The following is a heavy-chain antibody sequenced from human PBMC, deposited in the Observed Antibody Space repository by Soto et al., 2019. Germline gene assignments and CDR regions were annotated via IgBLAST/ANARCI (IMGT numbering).Heavy chain of an antibody. V-gene: IGHV4-61*01. CDR3: VRAWEHLYFAY. J-gene: IGHJ4*02. CDR2: IHYSGST. D-gene: IGHD1-26*01. Sequence: QVQLQESGPGLVKPSETLSLTCTVSGGSVSSTSYYWSWIRQPPGKGLEWIGYIHYSGSTNYNPSLKSRVTISVDTSKNQFSLKLSSVTAADTAVFYCVRAWEHLYFAYWGQGTLVTVSS. CDR1: GGSVSSTSYY.